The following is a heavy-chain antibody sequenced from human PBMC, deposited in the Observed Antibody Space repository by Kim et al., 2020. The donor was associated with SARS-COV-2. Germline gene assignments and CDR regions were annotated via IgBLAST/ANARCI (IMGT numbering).Heavy chain of an antibody. V-gene: IGHV3-9*01. J-gene: IGHJ6*02. CDR2: ISWNGDMI. CDR1: GFTFDHYA. Sequence: GGSLRLSCEASGFTFDHYAMHWVRQVPGKALEWVAGISWNGDMIGYADSVKGRFTISRDNAKKFLYLEMNSLRPEDTAMYYCACIVATLKGLDIWGQGTRVTVSS. D-gene: IGHD1-26*01. CDR3: ACIVATLKGLDI.